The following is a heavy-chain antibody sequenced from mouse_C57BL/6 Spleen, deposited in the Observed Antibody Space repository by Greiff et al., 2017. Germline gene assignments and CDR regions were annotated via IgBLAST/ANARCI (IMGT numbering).Heavy chain of an antibody. CDR3: ARGKDYYGSSYEYFDV. V-gene: IGHV1-42*01. CDR2: INPSTGGT. D-gene: IGHD1-1*01. CDR1: GYSFTGYY. Sequence: VQLQQSGPELVKPGASVKISCKASGYSFTGYYLNWVKQSPEKSLEWIGEINPSTGGTTYNQKFKAKATLTVDKSSSTAYMQLKSLTSEDSAVYYCARGKDYYGSSYEYFDVWGTGTTVTVSS. J-gene: IGHJ1*03.